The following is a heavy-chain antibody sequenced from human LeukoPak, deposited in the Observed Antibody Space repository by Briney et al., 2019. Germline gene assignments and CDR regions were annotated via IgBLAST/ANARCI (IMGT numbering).Heavy chain of an antibody. V-gene: IGHV4-34*01. CDR3: ARGKTTYYYGSGSLYYFDY. D-gene: IGHD3-10*01. CDR1: GGSFSGYY. J-gene: IGHJ4*02. CDR2: INHSGST. Sequence: SETLYLTCAVYGGSFSGYYWSWIRQPPGKGLEWIGEINHSGSTNYNPSLKSRVTISVDTSKNQFSLKLSSVTAADTAVYYCARGKTTYYYGSGSLYYFDYWGQGTLVTVSS.